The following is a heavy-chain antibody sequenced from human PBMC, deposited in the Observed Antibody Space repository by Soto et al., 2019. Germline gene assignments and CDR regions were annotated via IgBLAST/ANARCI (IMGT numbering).Heavy chain of an antibody. CDR1: GASVSSGSFQ. V-gene: IGHV4-61*01. CDR3: ARDYWGSLDY. CDR2: FSHSGFP. Sequence: QVQLQESGPGLVKPLETLSLTCTVSGASVSSGSFQWSWIRQPPGKGLEWIGYFSHSGFPNNNPSLKRRLTISIDTSKNQFSLRLISVSAADTAVYYCARDYWGSLDYWGQGVLVTVSS. D-gene: IGHD7-27*01. J-gene: IGHJ4*02.